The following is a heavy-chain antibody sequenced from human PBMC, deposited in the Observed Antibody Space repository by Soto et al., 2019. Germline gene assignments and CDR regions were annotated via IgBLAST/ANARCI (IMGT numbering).Heavy chain of an antibody. D-gene: IGHD6-13*01. CDR1: GYTFTSYG. CDR3: ARLRSSWALYYYYGMDV. Sequence: GASVKVSCKASGYTFTSYGISWVRQAPGQGLEWMGWISAYNGNTNYAQKLQGRVTMTTDTSTSTAYMELRSLRSDDTAVYYCARLRSSWALYYYYGMDVWGQGTTVTVSS. V-gene: IGHV1-18*04. CDR2: ISAYNGNT. J-gene: IGHJ6*02.